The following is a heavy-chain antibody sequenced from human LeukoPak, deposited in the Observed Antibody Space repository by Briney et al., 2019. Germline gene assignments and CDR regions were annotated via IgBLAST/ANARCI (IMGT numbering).Heavy chain of an antibody. CDR3: ARETSQKGAHYMDV. D-gene: IGHD3-16*01. V-gene: IGHV3-53*01. Sequence: GGSLRLSCAASGFIVSSNYMSWVRQAPGKGLEWVSVIYSGGSTYYADSVKGRFTISRDNSKNTLYLQMNSLRAEDTAVYYCARETSQKGAHYMDVWSKGTTVTISS. CDR1: GFIVSSNY. CDR2: IYSGGST. J-gene: IGHJ6*03.